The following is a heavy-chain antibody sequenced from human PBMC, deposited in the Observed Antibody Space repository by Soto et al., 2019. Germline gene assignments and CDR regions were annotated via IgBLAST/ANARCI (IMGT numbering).Heavy chain of an antibody. V-gene: IGHV4-34*01. CDR1: GGSFSGYY. Sequence: SETLSLTCAVYGGSFSGYYWSWIRQPPGKGLEWIGEINHSGSTNYNPSLKSRVTISVDTSKNQFSLKLSSVTAADTAVYYCARAYSLWSTFGYSFDYWGQGTLVTVSS. D-gene: IGHD3-10*01. J-gene: IGHJ4*02. CDR3: ARAYSLWSTFGYSFDY. CDR2: INHSGST.